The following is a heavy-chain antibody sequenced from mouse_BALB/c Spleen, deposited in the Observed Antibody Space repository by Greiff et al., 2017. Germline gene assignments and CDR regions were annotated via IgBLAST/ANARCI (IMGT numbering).Heavy chain of an antibody. J-gene: IGHJ4*01. Sequence: QVQLKQSGPGLVAPSQSLSITCTVSGFSLTGYGVNWVRQPPGKGLEWLGMIWGDGSTDYNSALKSRLSISKDNSKSQVFLKMNSLQTDDTARYYCARDKERGYDVMDYYAMDYWGQGTSVTVSS. CDR3: ARDKERGYDVMDYYAMDY. CDR1: GFSLTGYG. D-gene: IGHD2-2*01. V-gene: IGHV2-6-7*01. CDR2: IWGDGST.